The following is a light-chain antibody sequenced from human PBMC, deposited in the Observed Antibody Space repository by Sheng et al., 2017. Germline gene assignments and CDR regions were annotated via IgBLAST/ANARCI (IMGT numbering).Light chain of an antibody. CDR2: WAS. V-gene: IGKV4-1*01. CDR1: QSVLYSSDNKNY. Sequence: DIVMTQSPDSLAVSLGERATINCKSSQSVLYSSDNKNYLAWYQQKPGQPPKLLIYWASTRESGVPDRFSGSGSGTDFTLTISSLQAEDVAVYYCQQYYGSPPMYTFGQGPSWRSN. J-gene: IGKJ2*01. CDR3: QQYYGSPPMYT.